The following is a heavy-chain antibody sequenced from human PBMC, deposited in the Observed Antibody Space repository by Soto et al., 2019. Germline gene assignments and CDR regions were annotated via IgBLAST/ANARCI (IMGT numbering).Heavy chain of an antibody. V-gene: IGHV4-59*01. J-gene: IGHJ3*02. CDR2: IYYSGST. D-gene: IGHD3-10*01. CDR1: GGSISSYY. Sequence: PSETLCLTCTVSGGSISSYYWSWIRQPPGKGLEWIGYIYYSGSTNYNPSLKSRVTISVDTSKNQFSLKLSSVTAADTAVYYCARVWGGAFDIWGQGTMVTVSS. CDR3: ARVWGGAFDI.